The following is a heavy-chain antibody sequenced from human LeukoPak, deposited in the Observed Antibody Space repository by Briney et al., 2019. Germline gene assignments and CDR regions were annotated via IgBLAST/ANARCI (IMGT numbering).Heavy chain of an antibody. CDR1: GYSFTRYY. CDR2: VYPTANTA. J-gene: IGHJ4*02. V-gene: IGHV1-46*01. CDR3: ARAPYYYDNRGYSWTYYFDL. D-gene: IGHD3-22*01. Sequence: GDSVKISCKASGYSFTRYYMPWVRQAPGQGPEWMGIVYPTANTATYAQNFQGRLTMTTDTSTSTVYMELSSLRSEDTAVYYCARAPYYYDNRGYSWTYYFDLWGQGTLVTVSS.